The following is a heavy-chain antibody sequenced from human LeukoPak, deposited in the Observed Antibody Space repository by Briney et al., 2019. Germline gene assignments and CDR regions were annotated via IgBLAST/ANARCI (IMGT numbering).Heavy chain of an antibody. D-gene: IGHD3-16*01. CDR2: IYHSGST. V-gene: IGHV4-30-2*02. CDR1: GGSISSGGYY. CDR3: ARGDRGGYFDY. J-gene: IGHJ4*02. Sequence: SETLSLTCTVSGGSISSGGYYWSWIRQPPGKGLEWIGYIYHSGSTYYNPFLKSRVTISVDRSKNQFSLKLSSVTAADTAVYYCARGDRGGYFDYWGQGTLVTVSS.